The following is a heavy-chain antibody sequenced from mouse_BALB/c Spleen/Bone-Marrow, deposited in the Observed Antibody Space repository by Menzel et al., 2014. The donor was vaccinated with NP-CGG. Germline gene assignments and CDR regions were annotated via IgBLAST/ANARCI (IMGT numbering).Heavy chain of an antibody. Sequence: EVKLVESGGDLVQPGGSLRLSCATSGFTFSDFYMEWVRQPPGKRLEWIGASRDKANDYTTEYSASVKGRFIVSRDTSQSILYLQMNALRAEDTAIYYCARGTVNYFVYWGQGTTLTVSS. CDR1: GFTFSDFY. CDR3: ARGTVNYFVY. D-gene: IGHD1-1*01. CDR2: SRDKANDYTT. V-gene: IGHV7-1*02. J-gene: IGHJ2*01.